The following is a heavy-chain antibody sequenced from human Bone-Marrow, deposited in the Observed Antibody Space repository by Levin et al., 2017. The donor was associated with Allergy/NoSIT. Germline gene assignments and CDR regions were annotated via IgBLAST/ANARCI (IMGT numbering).Heavy chain of an antibody. D-gene: IGHD2-15*01. CDR3: ARDLYCSGGSCHSDAVDL. CDR2: ISPIFDTT. CDR1: RGTFSSYA. V-gene: IGHV1-69*13. Sequence: WASVKVSCKASRGTFSSYAIHWVRQAPGQGLEWMGGISPIFDTTNYAQKFQGRVTITADQSTSTAYMELSSLRSEDTAVYYCARDLYCSGGSCHSDAVDLWGQGTMVIVSS. J-gene: IGHJ3*01.